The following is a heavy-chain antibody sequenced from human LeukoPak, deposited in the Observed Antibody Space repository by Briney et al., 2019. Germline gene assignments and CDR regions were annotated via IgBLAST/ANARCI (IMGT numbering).Heavy chain of an antibody. CDR2: VDPEDGET. CDR3: ATAKQWLVPVFDY. D-gene: IGHD6-19*01. V-gene: IGHV1-69-2*01. Sequence: ATVKISCKVSGYTFTDYYMLWVQQAPGKGLEWMGLVDPEDGETIYAEKFQGRVTITADTSTDTAYMELSSLRSEDTAVYYCATAKQWLVPVFDYWGQGTLVTVSS. CDR1: GYTFTDYY. J-gene: IGHJ4*02.